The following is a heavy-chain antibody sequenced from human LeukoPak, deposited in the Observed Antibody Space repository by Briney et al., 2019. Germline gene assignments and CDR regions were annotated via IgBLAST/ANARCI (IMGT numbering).Heavy chain of an antibody. V-gene: IGHV3-7*01. J-gene: IGHJ4*02. CDR1: GFSFTTYW. CDR3: ARTHGDGYPPAY. D-gene: IGHD5-24*01. Sequence: WGSLRLSCTASGFSFTTYWMAWVRQAPGKGLEWVANINEDGRHKNYLDSVKGRFTISRDNTKNSVYLQMNSLRAEDTAVYYCARTHGDGYPPAYWGQGTLVTVSS. CDR2: INEDGRHK.